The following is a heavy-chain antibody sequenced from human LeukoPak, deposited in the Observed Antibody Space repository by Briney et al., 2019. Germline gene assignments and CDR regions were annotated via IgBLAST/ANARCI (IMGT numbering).Heavy chain of an antibody. Sequence: SVTVSCKASGGTFSSYAISWVRQAPGQGLEWMGGINPIFGTANYAQKFQGRGTITTDESSSTAYMELSSLRSEDTAVYYCARGGYCSSTSCYLNWFDPWGQGTLVTVSS. CDR2: INPIFGTA. J-gene: IGHJ5*02. D-gene: IGHD2-2*01. V-gene: IGHV1-69*05. CDR1: GGTFSSYA. CDR3: ARGGYCSSTSCYLNWFDP.